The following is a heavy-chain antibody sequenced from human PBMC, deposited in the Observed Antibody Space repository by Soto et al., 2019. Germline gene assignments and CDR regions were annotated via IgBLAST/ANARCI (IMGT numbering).Heavy chain of an antibody. Sequence: SETLSLTXAVSGGSISSGGYSWSWIRQPPGKGLEWIGYIYHSGSTYYNPSLKSRVTISVDRSKNQFSLKLSSVAAADTAVYYCARRPTDENWFDPWGQGTLVTVSS. V-gene: IGHV4-30-2*01. CDR1: GGSISSGGYS. J-gene: IGHJ5*02. CDR2: IYHSGST. D-gene: IGHD4-4*01. CDR3: ARRPTDENWFDP.